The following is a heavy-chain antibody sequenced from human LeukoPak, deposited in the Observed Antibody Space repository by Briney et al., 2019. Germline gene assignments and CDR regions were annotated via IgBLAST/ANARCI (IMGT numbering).Heavy chain of an antibody. CDR1: GFTFSDYY. V-gene: IGHV3-11*06. D-gene: IGHD3-9*01. J-gene: IGHJ4*02. Sequence: GGSLRLSCAASGFTFSDYYMSWIRQAPGKGLEWVSYISSSSSYIYYADSLKGRFTISRDNAKNSLYLQMNSLRAEDTAVYYCASSRPFDWSERYYFDYWGQGTLVTVSS. CDR3: ASSRPFDWSERYYFDY. CDR2: ISSSSSYI.